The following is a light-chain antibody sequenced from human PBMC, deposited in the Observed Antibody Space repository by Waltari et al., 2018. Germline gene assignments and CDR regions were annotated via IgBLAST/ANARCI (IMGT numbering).Light chain of an antibody. V-gene: IGKV2-30*01. CDR2: NVS. Sequence: DVVMTQSPLFLPATLGHPASFSCRSSQSLVYSVGFTYLNWFQQRPGQSPSLLIYNVSNRDSGVPDRFSGRVSGTDFTLKISRVEAEDVGVYYCMQALQTPLTFGGGTKVEIK. J-gene: IGKJ4*01. CDR1: QSLVYSVGFTY. CDR3: MQALQTPLT.